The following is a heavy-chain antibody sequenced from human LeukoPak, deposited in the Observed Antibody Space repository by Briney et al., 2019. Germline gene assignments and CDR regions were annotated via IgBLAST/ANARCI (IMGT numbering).Heavy chain of an antibody. V-gene: IGHV3-15*01. J-gene: IGHJ6*02. CDR3: ARHVTDDSSGYKGYYYYYGMDV. Sequence: GGSLRLSCAASGFTFSNAWMSWVRQAPGKGLEWVVRIKSKTDGGTTDYAAPVKGRFTISRDDSINTLYLQMNSLKTEDTAVYYCARHVTDDSSGYKGYYYYYGMDVWGQGTTVTVSS. CDR1: GFTFSNAW. D-gene: IGHD3-22*01. CDR2: IKSKTDGGTT.